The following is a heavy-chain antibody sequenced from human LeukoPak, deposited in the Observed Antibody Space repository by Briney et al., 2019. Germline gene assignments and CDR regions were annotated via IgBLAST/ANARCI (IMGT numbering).Heavy chain of an antibody. V-gene: IGHV3-30*04. D-gene: IGHD3-10*02. CDR2: ISYDGSNK. Sequence: GGSLRLSCAASGFTFSSYAMHSVRQAPRKGLEWVAVISYDGSNKYYADSVKGRFTISRDNSKNTLYLQMNSLRAEDTAVYYCACSGSIDYWGQGTLVTVSS. J-gene: IGHJ4*02. CDR1: GFTFSSYA. CDR3: ACSGSIDY.